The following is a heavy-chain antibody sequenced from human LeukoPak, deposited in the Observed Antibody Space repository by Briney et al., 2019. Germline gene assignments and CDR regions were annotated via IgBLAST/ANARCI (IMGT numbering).Heavy chain of an antibody. CDR2: IRTGPHGGTT. V-gene: IGHV3-49*04. CDR1: GFTFGDFA. Sequence: GRSLRLSCIASGFTFGDFAMSWVRQAPGKGLEWLGFIRTGPHGGTTEYAASVKARFTISRDDSKSIAYLQMNSLKTEDTAVYYCTRGDGTGVLWGQGTLVTVSS. D-gene: IGHD2-8*01. J-gene: IGHJ4*02. CDR3: TRGDGTGVL.